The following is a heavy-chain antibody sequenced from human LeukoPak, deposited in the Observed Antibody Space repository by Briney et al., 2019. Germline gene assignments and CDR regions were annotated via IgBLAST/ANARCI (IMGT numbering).Heavy chain of an antibody. CDR1: GYTFTSYA. Sequence: ASVKVSCKASGYTFTSYAMHWVRQAPGQRLEWMGWINAGNGSTKYSQKFQGRVTITRDTSASTAYMELSSLRSEDTAVYYCARVGYGDYVGYYYGMDVWGQGTTVTVSS. CDR2: INAGNGST. J-gene: IGHJ6*02. D-gene: IGHD4-17*01. CDR3: ARVGYGDYVGYYYGMDV. V-gene: IGHV1-3*01.